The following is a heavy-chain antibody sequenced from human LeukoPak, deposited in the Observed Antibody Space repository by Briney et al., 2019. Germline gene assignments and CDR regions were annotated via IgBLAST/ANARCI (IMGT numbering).Heavy chain of an antibody. CDR2: IYYSGST. V-gene: IGHV4-59*01. J-gene: IGHJ6*03. CDR1: GGSISSYY. Sequence: SETLSLTCTVSGGSISSYYWSWIRQPPGKGLEWIGYIYYSGSTNYNPSLKSRVTISVDTPKNQFSLKLSSVTAADTAVYYCARGRLHLQKYYYYMDVWGKGTTVTVSS. CDR3: ARGRLHLQKYYYYMDV. D-gene: IGHD4-11*01.